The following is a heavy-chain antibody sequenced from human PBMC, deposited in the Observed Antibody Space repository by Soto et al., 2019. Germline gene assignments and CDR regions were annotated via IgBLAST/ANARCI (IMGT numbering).Heavy chain of an antibody. J-gene: IGHJ3*01. D-gene: IGHD3-10*01. V-gene: IGHV1-69*01. Sequence: QVQLVQSGAEMKKPGSSVTVSCKTSGGTFDSFGISWIRQAPGQGLEWIGGIIPVFKTTDYAQKVQDRVTITADDSTNTAYMELTSLTSEDSAMYYCARDISRLTMGRGSPGGFDLWGQGTVVTASS. CDR3: ARDISRLTMGRGSPGGFDL. CDR1: GGTFDSFG. CDR2: IIPVFKTT.